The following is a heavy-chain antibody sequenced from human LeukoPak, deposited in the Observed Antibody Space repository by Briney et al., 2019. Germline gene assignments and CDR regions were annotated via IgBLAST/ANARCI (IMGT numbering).Heavy chain of an antibody. V-gene: IGHV3-15*01. Sequence: PGGSLRLSCAASGFTFSNAWMSWVRQAPGKGLEWVGRIKSKTDGGTTDYAAPVKGRFTISRDDSKSIAYLQMNSLKTEDTAVYYCTRVTTGSQQLVSTYYFDYWGQGTLVTVSS. J-gene: IGHJ4*02. D-gene: IGHD6-13*01. CDR3: TRVTTGSQQLVSTYYFDY. CDR2: IKSKTDGGTT. CDR1: GFTFSNAW.